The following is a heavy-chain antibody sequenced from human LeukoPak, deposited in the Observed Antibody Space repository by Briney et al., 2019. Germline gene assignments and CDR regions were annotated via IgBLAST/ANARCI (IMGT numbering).Heavy chain of an antibody. Sequence: SETLSLTCAVYGGSFSGYYWSWIRQPPGKGLEWIGEINHSGSTNYNPSLKSRVTISVDTSKNQFSLKLSSVTAADTAVYYCARGYSGSYYYYGVDVWGQGTTVTVSS. J-gene: IGHJ6*02. CDR3: ARGYSGSYYYYGVDV. D-gene: IGHD1-26*01. CDR1: GGSFSGYY. CDR2: INHSGST. V-gene: IGHV4-34*01.